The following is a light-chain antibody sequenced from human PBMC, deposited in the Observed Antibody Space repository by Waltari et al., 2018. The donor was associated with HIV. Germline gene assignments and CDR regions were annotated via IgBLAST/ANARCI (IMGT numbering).Light chain of an antibody. V-gene: IGLV2-14*03. CDR3: ASNRLDYTLI. CDR2: DIN. Sequence: QSALTQPASVSGFLGQSINISCTAISTDPRFYQYSSWYQQYPGKIPRLIIFDINTRPSGVSDHFSGSRSGNSASLTFSGLQSGDEAHYYCASNRLDYTLIFGGGTKLTVL. J-gene: IGLJ2*01. CDR1: STDPRFYQY.